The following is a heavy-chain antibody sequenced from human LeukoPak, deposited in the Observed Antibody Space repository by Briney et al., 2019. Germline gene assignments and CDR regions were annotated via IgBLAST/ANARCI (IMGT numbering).Heavy chain of an antibody. CDR1: GGSISSGDYY. J-gene: IGHJ2*01. CDR2: IYYSGCT. D-gene: IGHD6-13*01. Sequence: SETLSLTCTVSGGSISSGDYYWRWIRQPPGKGLEWIGYIYYSGCTYYNPSLKSRVTISVDTSKNQFSLKLSSVTAADTAVYYCATNTAAGNYWYFDLWGRGTLVTVSS. CDR3: ATNTAAGNYWYFDL. V-gene: IGHV4-30-4*08.